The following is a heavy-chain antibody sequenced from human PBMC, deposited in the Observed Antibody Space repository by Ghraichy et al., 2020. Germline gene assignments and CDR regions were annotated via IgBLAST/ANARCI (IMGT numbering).Heavy chain of an antibody. V-gene: IGHV4-59*01. Sequence: SETLSLTCTVSGGSISSYYWSWIRQPPGKGLEWIGYIYYSGSTNYNPSLKSRVTISVDTSKNQFSLKLSSVTAADTAVYYCARTLVVPAAMHDYWGQGTLVTVSS. D-gene: IGHD2-2*01. J-gene: IGHJ4*02. CDR3: ARTLVVPAAMHDY. CDR1: GGSISSYY. CDR2: IYYSGST.